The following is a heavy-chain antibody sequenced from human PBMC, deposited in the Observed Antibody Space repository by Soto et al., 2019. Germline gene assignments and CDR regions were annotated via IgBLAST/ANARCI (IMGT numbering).Heavy chain of an antibody. Sequence: QVQLVQSGAEVKKPGASVKVSCKASGYTFTSYGISWVRQAPGQGLEWMGWISANNGKTNYAQKLQGRVTMTTDTSRRTADMDLRSLRSDETAGYDCARGDHFDILSAIDYWRQVTLVAVGS. D-gene: IGHD3-9*01. CDR1: GYTFTSYG. J-gene: IGHJ4*02. CDR3: ARGDHFDILSAIDY. V-gene: IGHV1-18*01. CDR2: ISANNGKT.